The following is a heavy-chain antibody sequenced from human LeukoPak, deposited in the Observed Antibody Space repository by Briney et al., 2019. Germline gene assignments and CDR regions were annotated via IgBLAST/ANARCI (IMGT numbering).Heavy chain of an antibody. V-gene: IGHV4-4*07. D-gene: IGHD3-3*01. CDR2: IYLSGTT. J-gene: IGHJ5*02. Sequence: SEILSLTCPVSGGSISSYYWSWIRQPAGQGLEWIGRIYLSGTTTYNPSLKSRVSISVDTSKNQFSLKLSSVTAADTAVYYCARGGNMWSGLSGRNWFDPWGQGTLVTVSS. CDR1: GGSISSYY. CDR3: ARGGNMWSGLSGRNWFDP.